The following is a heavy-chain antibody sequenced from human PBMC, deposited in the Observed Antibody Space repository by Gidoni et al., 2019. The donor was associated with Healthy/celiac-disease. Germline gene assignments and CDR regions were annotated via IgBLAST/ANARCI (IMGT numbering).Heavy chain of an antibody. J-gene: IGHJ5*02. CDR2: ISSSSSYI. Sequence: EVQLVESGGGLVKPGGSLRLSCAASGFTFSSYSMNWVRQAPGKGLEWVSSISSSSSYIYYADSVKGRFTISRDNAKNSLYLQMNSLRAEDAAVYYCASWDNGAAAGPKFDPWGQGTLVTVSS. V-gene: IGHV3-21*01. CDR1: GFTFSSYS. CDR3: ASWDNGAAAGPKFDP. D-gene: IGHD6-13*01.